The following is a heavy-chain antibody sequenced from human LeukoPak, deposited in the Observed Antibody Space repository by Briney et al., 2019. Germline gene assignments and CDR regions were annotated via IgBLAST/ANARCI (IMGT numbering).Heavy chain of an antibody. V-gene: IGHV1-69*05. CDR3: ARVQTPYYYYYMDV. CDR2: IIPIFGTA. Sequence: ASVKLSCKASGGTFSSYAISWVRQAPGQGLEWMGGIIPIFGTANYAQKFQGRVTITTDESTSTAYMELSSLRSEDTAVYYCARVQTPYYYYYMDVWGKGTTVTVSS. CDR1: GGTFSSYA. J-gene: IGHJ6*03.